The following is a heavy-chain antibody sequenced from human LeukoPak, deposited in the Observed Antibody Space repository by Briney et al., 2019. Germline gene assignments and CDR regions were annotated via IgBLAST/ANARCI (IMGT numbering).Heavy chain of an antibody. CDR3: AREGWPQFSAVAASYVGAFDI. V-gene: IGHV3-30-3*01. D-gene: IGHD6-19*01. CDR2: ISYDGSNK. Sequence: GRSLRLSCAASVFTFSSYAMHWVRRAPGKGLEWVSVISYDGSNKYYADSVKGRFTISRDNSKNTLYLQMNSLRAEDTAVYYCAREGWPQFSAVAASYVGAFDIWGQGTMVTVSS. J-gene: IGHJ3*02. CDR1: VFTFSSYA.